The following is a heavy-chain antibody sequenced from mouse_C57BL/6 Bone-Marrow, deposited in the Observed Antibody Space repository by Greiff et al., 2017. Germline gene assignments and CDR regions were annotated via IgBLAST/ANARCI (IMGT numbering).Heavy chain of an antibody. CDR1: GFTFSDYY. J-gene: IGHJ2*01. V-gene: IGHV5-16*01. CDR2: INYDGSST. Sequence: EVKLVESEGGLVQPGSSMKLSCTASGFTFSDYYMAWVRQVPEKGLEWVANINYDGSSTYYLDSLKSRFIISRDNAKNILYMKMSSLKSEDTATYYCARAEYFDYWGQGTTLTVSS. CDR3: ARAEYFDY.